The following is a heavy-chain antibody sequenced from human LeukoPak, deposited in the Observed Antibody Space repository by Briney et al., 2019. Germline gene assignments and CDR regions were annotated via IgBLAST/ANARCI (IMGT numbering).Heavy chain of an antibody. CDR1: GFTLSSYW. CDR3: TRVQAGRAGLMDV. Sequence: GGSLRLSCAASGFTLSSYWMHWVRQAPGGGRVCVSRIDPDGSTTNYADSVKGRFTTSRDNAKNTLYLQMSSLRAEDTALYFCTRVQAGRAGLMDVWGRGTTVTVSS. CDR2: IDPDGSTT. D-gene: IGHD6-13*01. J-gene: IGHJ6*02. V-gene: IGHV3-74*01.